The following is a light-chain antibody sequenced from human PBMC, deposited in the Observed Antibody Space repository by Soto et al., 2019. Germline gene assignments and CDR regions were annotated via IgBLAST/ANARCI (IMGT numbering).Light chain of an antibody. Sequence: QSVLTQPPSASGTPGQRVTISFSGSSSNIGSNTVSWCQQLPGTAPKLLIYLNNQRPSGVPDRFSGSKSGTSASLAISGLQSEDEADYYCAAWDDSLNGYVVFGGGTKVTVL. J-gene: IGLJ2*01. CDR1: SSNIGSNT. CDR3: AAWDDSLNGYVV. V-gene: IGLV1-44*01. CDR2: LNN.